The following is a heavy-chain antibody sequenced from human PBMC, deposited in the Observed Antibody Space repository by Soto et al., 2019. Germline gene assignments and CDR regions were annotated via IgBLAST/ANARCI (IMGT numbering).Heavy chain of an antibody. V-gene: IGHV4-39*02. CDR3: AREGGGYCSGGSCQVDY. J-gene: IGHJ4*02. CDR1: GGSISSSSYY. Sequence: QLQLQESGPGLVKPSETLSLTCTVSGGSISSSSYYWGWIRQPPGKGLAWIGSISYRGNTYYNPYLKTRAPISVDTSSSQFSPKLGSVTAEDTAVHYCAREGGGYCSGGSCQVDYWGQGTLVSVSS. CDR2: ISYRGNT. D-gene: IGHD2-15*01.